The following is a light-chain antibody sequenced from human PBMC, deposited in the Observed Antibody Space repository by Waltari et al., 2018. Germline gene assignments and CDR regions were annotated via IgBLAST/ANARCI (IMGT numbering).Light chain of an antibody. Sequence: QSVLTQPPSVSAAPGQKVTISCSGSSSNIERNSVSWYQQFPGNAPNLPIYDNDKRPAVIPDRFSGSTSGTSATLVITGLQTGDEADYYCGTWDSSLSAVVFGGGTKLTVL. V-gene: IGLV1-51*01. CDR1: SSNIERNS. J-gene: IGLJ2*01. CDR3: GTWDSSLSAVV. CDR2: DND.